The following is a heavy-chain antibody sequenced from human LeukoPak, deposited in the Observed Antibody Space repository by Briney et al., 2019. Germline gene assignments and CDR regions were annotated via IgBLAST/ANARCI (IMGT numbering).Heavy chain of an antibody. CDR2: IIPILGIA. D-gene: IGHD3-10*01. CDR3: ARLWFGETYYFDY. CDR1: GGTFSSYA. Sequence: GASVKVSCKASGGTFSSYAISWVRQAPGQGLEWMGRIIPILGIANYAQKFRGRVTITADKSTSTAYMELSSLRSEDTAVYYCARLWFGETYYFDYWGQGTLVTVSS. J-gene: IGHJ4*02. V-gene: IGHV1-69*04.